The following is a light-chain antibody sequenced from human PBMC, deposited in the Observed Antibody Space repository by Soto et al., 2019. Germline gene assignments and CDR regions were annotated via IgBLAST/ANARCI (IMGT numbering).Light chain of an antibody. J-gene: IGKJ2*01. CDR2: NAS. V-gene: IGKV3-15*01. Sequence: EIVMTQSPATLSVSPGERATLSCRASQSVRSNLAWYQQKPGQAPRLLIFNASTRATPIPARFSGTGSGTEFTLTISSLQSEDSAFYYCLQYNNWPPYTFGQGTKLEI. CDR3: LQYNNWPPYT. CDR1: QSVRSN.